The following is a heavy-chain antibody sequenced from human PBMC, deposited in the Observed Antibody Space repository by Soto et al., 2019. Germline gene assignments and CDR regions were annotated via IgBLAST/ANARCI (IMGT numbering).Heavy chain of an antibody. D-gene: IGHD5-12*01. CDR3: ARGVVIQGIGCRDGYHL. Sequence: EVQLVESGGDLVQPGGSLRLSCAASGFTFGWFCLSWVRQAPGKGLEWVASINQDGSEKYYVDSVKGRFTISRDNAKNSLYLHMDSLRAEDTAFYYCARGVVIQGIGCRDGYHLWGRGTLLTVSS. CDR1: GFTFGWFC. J-gene: IGHJ2*01. V-gene: IGHV3-7*01. CDR2: INQDGSEK.